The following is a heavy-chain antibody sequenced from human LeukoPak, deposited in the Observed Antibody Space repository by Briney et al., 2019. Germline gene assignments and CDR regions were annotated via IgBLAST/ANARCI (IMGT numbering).Heavy chain of an antibody. Sequence: ASVKVSCTASVYTFTVYYMHWVRQAPGQGREWMGWINPNSGGTNYAQKFQGRVTMTRDASISTAYMELSRLRSDDTAVYYCARVGPGTAVTGNYDYWGQGTLVTVSS. CDR1: VYTFTVYY. J-gene: IGHJ4*02. D-gene: IGHD4-23*01. CDR2: INPNSGGT. V-gene: IGHV1-2*02. CDR3: ARVGPGTAVTGNYDY.